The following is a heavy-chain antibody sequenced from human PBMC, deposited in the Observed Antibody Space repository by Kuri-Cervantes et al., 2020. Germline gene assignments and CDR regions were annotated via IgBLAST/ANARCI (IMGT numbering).Heavy chain of an antibody. CDR3: ARGGAVTTDY. V-gene: IGHV4-30-2*01. J-gene: IGHJ4*02. D-gene: IGHD4-11*01. CDR1: GFTFDDYA. CDR2: IYHSGST. Sequence: LRLSCAASGFTFDDYAMHWVRQAPGKGLEWIGYIYHSGSTYYNPSLKSRVTISVDRSKDQFSLKLSSVTAADTAVYYCARGGAVTTDYWGQGTLVTVSS.